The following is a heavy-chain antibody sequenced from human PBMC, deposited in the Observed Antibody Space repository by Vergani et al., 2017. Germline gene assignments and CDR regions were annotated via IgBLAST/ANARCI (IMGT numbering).Heavy chain of an antibody. CDR3: ARAHLGIVGATPWFDP. Sequence: QVQLVQSGAEVKKPGASVKVSCKASGYTFTSYGISWVRQAPGQGLEWMGWISAYNGNTNYAQKLQGRVTMTTDTSTSTVYMELSSLRSEDTAVYYCARAHLGIVGATPWFDPWGQGTLVTVSS. D-gene: IGHD1-26*01. V-gene: IGHV1-18*04. CDR1: GYTFTSYG. CDR2: ISAYNGNT. J-gene: IGHJ5*02.